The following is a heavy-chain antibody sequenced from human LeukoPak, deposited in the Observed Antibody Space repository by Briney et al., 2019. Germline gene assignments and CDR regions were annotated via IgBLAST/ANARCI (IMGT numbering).Heavy chain of an antibody. CDR1: NYSLKRGYY. CDR2: IYHTGYS. J-gene: IGHJ4*02. CDR3: ATSELRLIDY. V-gene: IGHV4-38-2*02. D-gene: IGHD1-1*01. Sequence: SETLSLTCSVSNYSLKRGYYWGWIRQPPGKGLEWISNIYHTGYSYSNPSLKSRVTISVDTSKNQFSLKLSSVTAADTAVYYCATSELRLIDYWGQGTLVTVSS.